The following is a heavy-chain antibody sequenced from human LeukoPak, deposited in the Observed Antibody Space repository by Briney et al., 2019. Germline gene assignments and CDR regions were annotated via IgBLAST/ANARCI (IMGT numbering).Heavy chain of an antibody. D-gene: IGHD6-13*01. CDR2: ISSSETYI. CDR1: GFTFSSYS. J-gene: IGHJ6*03. Sequence: GGSLRLSCAASGFTFSSYSMSWVRQAPGKVLEWLSSISSSETYIYYADSVKGRFTISRDNVKNSLYLQMNSLRAEDTAVYYCARVTSGITGGTYYYYYMDVWGKGTTVTVSS. V-gene: IGHV3-21*01. CDR3: ARVTSGITGGTYYYYYMDV.